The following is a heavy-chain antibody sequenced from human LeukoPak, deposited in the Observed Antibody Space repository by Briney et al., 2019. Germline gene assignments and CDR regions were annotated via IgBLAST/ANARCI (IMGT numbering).Heavy chain of an antibody. Sequence: LSLTCAVYGGSFSGYYWSWFRQAPGKGLEWVGFIRSKGYGGTAEYAASVKGRFTISRDDSNSIAYLQMDSLKTEDTAVYYCTREIRYFDWFQADYWGQGTLVTVSS. CDR3: TREIRYFDWFQADY. V-gene: IGHV3-49*03. D-gene: IGHD3-9*01. CDR2: IRSKGYGGTA. CDR1: GGSFSGYY. J-gene: IGHJ4*02.